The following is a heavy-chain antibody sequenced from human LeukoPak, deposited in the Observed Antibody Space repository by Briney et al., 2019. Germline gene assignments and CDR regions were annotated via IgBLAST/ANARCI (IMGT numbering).Heavy chain of an antibody. CDR3: ARDLVPAAKGWSAFDI. CDR2: IIPIFGTA. CDR1: GGTFSSYA. Sequence: ASVKVSCKASGGTFSSYAIGWVRQAPGQGLEWMGGIIPIFGTANYAQKFQGRVTITADESTSTAYMELSSLRSEDTAVYYCARDLVPAAKGWSAFDIWGQGTMVTVSS. D-gene: IGHD2-2*01. V-gene: IGHV1-69*13. J-gene: IGHJ3*02.